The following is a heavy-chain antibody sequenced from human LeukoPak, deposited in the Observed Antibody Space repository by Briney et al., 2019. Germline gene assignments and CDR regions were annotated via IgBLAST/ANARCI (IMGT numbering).Heavy chain of an antibody. D-gene: IGHD1-14*01. J-gene: IGHJ3*02. CDR3: ARDGYNRRAFDI. CDR1: GFTVNTNY. Sequence: PGRSLRLSCAASGFTVNTNYMNWVRQAPGRGLEWVSVIYTGGDTYYTDSVKGRFTISRDNSKNTLYLQMNSLRGEDTAVYYCARDGYNRRAFDIWGQGTMVTVSS. V-gene: IGHV3-53*01. CDR2: IYTGGDT.